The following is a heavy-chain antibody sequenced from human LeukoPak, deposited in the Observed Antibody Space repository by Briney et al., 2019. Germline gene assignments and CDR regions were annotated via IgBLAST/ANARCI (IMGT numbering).Heavy chain of an antibody. CDR2: IKQGGGEI. V-gene: IGHV3-7*03. CDR1: GFTFSRYW. D-gene: IGHD6-13*01. CDR3: AKGRSYYSSSWYCLDY. J-gene: IGHJ4*02. Sequence: PGGSLRLSCAASGFTFSRYWMSWVRQVPQKGLEWVANIKQGGGEIYYVDSVKGRFTISGDNAKNSLYLQMNSLRAEDTAVYYCAKGRSYYSSSWYCLDYWGQGTLVTVSS.